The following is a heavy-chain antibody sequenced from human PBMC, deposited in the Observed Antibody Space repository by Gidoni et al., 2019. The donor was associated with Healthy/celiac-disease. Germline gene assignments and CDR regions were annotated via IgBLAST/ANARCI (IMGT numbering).Heavy chain of an antibody. V-gene: IGHV2-5*01. CDR2: IYWNDDK. CDR3: AHSRYSGYDYPYYDSSDNDAFDI. J-gene: IGHJ3*02. D-gene: IGHD5-12*01. Sequence: QITLKESGPTLVKPTQTLTLTCTFSGFSLTTSGVGVGWIRQPPGKALEWLALIYWNDDKRYSPSLKSRLTITKDTSKNQVVLTMTNMDPVDTATYYCAHSRYSGYDYPYYDSSDNDAFDIWGQGTMVTVSS. CDR1: GFSLTTSGVG.